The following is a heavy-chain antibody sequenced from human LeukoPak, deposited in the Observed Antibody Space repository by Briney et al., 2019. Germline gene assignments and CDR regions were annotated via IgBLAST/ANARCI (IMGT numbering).Heavy chain of an antibody. V-gene: IGHV3-20*04. CDR1: GFTFDDYG. Sequence: GGSRRLASAAYGFTFDDYGMSWVRQAAGKGLEWGTGINWNGANTDYADSVKGRFTISRDNAKNSLYLQMNSLRAEDTALYYCARGFDGNFDYWGQGTLVTVSP. J-gene: IGHJ4*02. CDR3: ARGFDGNFDY. CDR2: INWNGANT. D-gene: IGHD3-9*01.